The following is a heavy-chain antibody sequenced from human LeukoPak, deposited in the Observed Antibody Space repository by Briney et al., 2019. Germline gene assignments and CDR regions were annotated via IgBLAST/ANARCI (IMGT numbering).Heavy chain of an antibody. CDR2: INTNTGNP. J-gene: IGHJ5*02. Sequence: ASVKVSCKASGYTFTGYYMHWVRQAPGQGLEWMGWINTNTGNPTYAQGFTGRFVFSLDTSVSTAYLQISSLKAEDTAVYYCARKARYYDSSGYYRVYNWFDPWGQGTLVTVSS. D-gene: IGHD3-22*01. V-gene: IGHV7-4-1*02. CDR1: GYTFTGYY. CDR3: ARKARYYDSSGYYRVYNWFDP.